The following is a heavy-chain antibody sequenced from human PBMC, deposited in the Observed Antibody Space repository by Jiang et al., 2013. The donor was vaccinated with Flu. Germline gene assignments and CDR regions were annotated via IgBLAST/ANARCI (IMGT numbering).Heavy chain of an antibody. V-gene: IGHV6-1*01. Sequence: VSNSDSAWNWIRQSPSRGLEWLGRTYYRSMWYYDYAVSVKSRITVKPDTSKNQFSLQLTSVTPEDTAVYYCAKGYAFDIWSQGTKVTVSS. CDR1: VSNSDSA. CDR2: TYYRSMWYY. J-gene: IGHJ3*02. CDR3: AKGYAFDI.